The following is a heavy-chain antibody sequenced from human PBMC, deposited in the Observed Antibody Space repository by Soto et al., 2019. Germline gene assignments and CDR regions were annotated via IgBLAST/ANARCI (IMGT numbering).Heavy chain of an antibody. CDR3: ARHQQQLVQEYYYYGMDV. CDR2: IYYSGST. J-gene: IGHJ6*02. D-gene: IGHD6-13*01. V-gene: IGHV4-39*01. Sequence: KPSETLSLTCTVSGGSISSSSYYWGWIRQPPGKGLEWIGSIYYSGSTYYNPSLKSRVTISVDTSKNQFSLKLSSVTAADTAVYYCARHQQQLVQEYYYYGMDVWGQGTTVTVSS. CDR1: GGSISSSSYY.